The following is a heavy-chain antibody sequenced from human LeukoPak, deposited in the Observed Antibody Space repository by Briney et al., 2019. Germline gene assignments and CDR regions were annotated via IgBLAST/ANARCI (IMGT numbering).Heavy chain of an antibody. CDR2: IKQDGSEK. J-gene: IGHJ4*02. Sequence: GGSLRLSCAASGFTFSSYWMSWVRQAPGKGLEWVANIKQDGSEKYYVDSVKGRFTISRDNAKNSLYLQMNSLRAEDTAVYYCATFDQYYYDSSGYRDYWGQGTLVTVPS. V-gene: IGHV3-7*05. CDR3: ATFDQYYYDSSGYRDY. CDR1: GFTFSSYW. D-gene: IGHD3-22*01.